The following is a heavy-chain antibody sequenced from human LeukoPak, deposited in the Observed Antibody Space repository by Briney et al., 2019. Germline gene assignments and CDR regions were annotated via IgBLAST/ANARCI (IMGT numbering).Heavy chain of an antibody. V-gene: IGHV4-38-2*01. CDR1: GYSISSGYY. CDR3: ARADYGRNLGGFDP. D-gene: IGHD4-17*01. J-gene: IGHJ5*02. CDR2: VYHSGIT. Sequence: SETLSLTCVVSGYSISSGYYWGWIRQPPGKGLEWIGSVYHSGITYDNSSLKSRVTISVDTYKNQFSLKLRSVTAADTAVYYCARADYGRNLGGFDPWGQGTLVIVSS.